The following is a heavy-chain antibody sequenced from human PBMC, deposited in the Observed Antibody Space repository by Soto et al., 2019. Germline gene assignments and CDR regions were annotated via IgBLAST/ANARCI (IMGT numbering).Heavy chain of an antibody. J-gene: IGHJ4*02. CDR3: ARDRSHSSAYWWLDY. CDR2: IYYAGTT. CDR1: GGSFSPNY. V-gene: IGHV4-59*12. Sequence: SETLSLTCAVYGGSFSPNYWAWIRQPPGKGLEWIGYIYYAGTTSYNPSLKSRVSITLETSKSQFSLKLSSMTAADTAVYYCARDRSHSSAYWWLDYWGQGTQVTVSS. D-gene: IGHD3-22*01.